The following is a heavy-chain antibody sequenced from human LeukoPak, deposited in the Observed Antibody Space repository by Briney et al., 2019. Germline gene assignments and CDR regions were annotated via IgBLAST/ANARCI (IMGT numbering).Heavy chain of an antibody. CDR3: ARPYYYDSRIDP. J-gene: IGHJ5*02. D-gene: IGHD3-22*01. CDR2: MYYSGST. V-gene: IGHV4-30-4*01. Sequence: PSETLSLTCTVSGGSISSGDYYWSWIRRPPGKGLEWIAYMYYSGSTYYNPSLKSRVTMSADTSKNQFSLKLSSVTAADTAVYYCARPYYYDSRIDPWGQGTLVTVSS. CDR1: GGSISSGDYY.